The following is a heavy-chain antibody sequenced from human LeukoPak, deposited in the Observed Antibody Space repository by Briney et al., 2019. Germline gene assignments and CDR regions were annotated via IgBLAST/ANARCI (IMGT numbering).Heavy chain of an antibody. J-gene: IGHJ5*01. CDR1: GFAFSRYL. D-gene: IGHD5-12*01. CDR2: IYRDGSDK. Sequence: GGSLRLSCAASGFAFSRYLMHWVRQAPGKGLVWVSRIYRDGSDKIYADSVKGRFTISRDNAKNTLYLQMNSLTVEDTAVYYCVRDWDHYDFDSWGQGTLVTVSS. V-gene: IGHV3-74*01. CDR3: VRDWDHYDFDS.